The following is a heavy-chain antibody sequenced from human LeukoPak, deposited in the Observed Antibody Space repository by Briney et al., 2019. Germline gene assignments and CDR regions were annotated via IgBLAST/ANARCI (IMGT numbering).Heavy chain of an antibody. Sequence: PGGSLRLSCAASGFTFSSYSMNWVRQAPGKGLEWVSYISSSSSTIYYADSVKGRFTISRDNAKNSLYLQMNSLRDEDTAVCYCARDRYDFWSGYYYYGMDVWGQGTTVTVSS. CDR2: ISSSSSTI. CDR1: GFTFSSYS. D-gene: IGHD3-3*01. V-gene: IGHV3-48*02. J-gene: IGHJ6*02. CDR3: ARDRYDFWSGYYYYGMDV.